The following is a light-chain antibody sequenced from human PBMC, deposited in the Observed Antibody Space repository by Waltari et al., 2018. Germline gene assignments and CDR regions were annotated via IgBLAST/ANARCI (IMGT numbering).Light chain of an antibody. CDR1: QSLLYSNGNTY. J-gene: IGKJ4*01. CDR2: GGS. V-gene: IGKV2-40*01. Sequence: DIVMTQTPLSLPITPGEPASISCRSSQSLLYSNGNTYLHWYLQKPGQSPQLLIYGGSNRASGVPDRFSGSGSGTDFTLKISKVEAEDVGVYYCVQTIAFPLTFGGGTKVEIQ. CDR3: VQTIAFPLT.